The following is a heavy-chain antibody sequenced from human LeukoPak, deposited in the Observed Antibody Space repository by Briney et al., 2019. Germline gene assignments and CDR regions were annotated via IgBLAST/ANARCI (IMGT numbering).Heavy chain of an antibody. Sequence: SETLSLTCAVYGGSFSGYYWSWIRQPPGKGLEWIGEINHSGSTNYNPSLKSRVTISVDTSKNQFSLKLSSVTAADTAVYYCARGRVRYWFDPWGQGTLVTVSS. CDR2: INHSGST. D-gene: IGHD3-16*01. CDR3: ARGRVRYWFDP. V-gene: IGHV4-34*01. CDR1: GGSFSGYY. J-gene: IGHJ5*02.